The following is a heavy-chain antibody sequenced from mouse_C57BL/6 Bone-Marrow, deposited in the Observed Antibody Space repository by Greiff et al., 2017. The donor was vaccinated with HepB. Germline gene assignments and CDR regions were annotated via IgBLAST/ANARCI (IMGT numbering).Heavy chain of an antibody. CDR2: IWSGGST. V-gene: IGHV2-2*01. Sequence: VMLVESGPGLVQPSQSLSITCTVSGFSLTSYGVHWVRQSPGKGLEWLGVIWSGGSTDYNAAFISRLSISKDNSKSQVFFKMNSLQADDTAIYYCARTTVVSYWYFDVWGTGTTVTVSS. CDR3: ARTTVVSYWYFDV. J-gene: IGHJ1*03. CDR1: GFSLTSYG. D-gene: IGHD1-1*01.